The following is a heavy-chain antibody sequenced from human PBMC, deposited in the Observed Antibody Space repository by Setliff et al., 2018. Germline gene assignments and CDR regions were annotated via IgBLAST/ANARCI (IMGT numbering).Heavy chain of an antibody. J-gene: IGHJ4*02. CDR2: IGHTGSI. V-gene: IGHV4-38-2*02. Sequence: SETLSLTCTVSGYSISSGYIWGWIRQPPGKGLEWVGNIGHTGSINYNPSLKSRLTISQDTSKNQVSLKLNSVTATDTAVYYRAGDLGHGGDSDYWGQGILVTVSS. CDR1: GYSISSGYI. D-gene: IGHD2-21*02. CDR3: AGDLGHGGDSDY.